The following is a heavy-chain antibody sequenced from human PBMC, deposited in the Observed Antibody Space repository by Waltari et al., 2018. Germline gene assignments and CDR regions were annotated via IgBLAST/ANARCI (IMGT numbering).Heavy chain of an antibody. Sequence: EVQLVESGGGLVQPGGSLSLSCAASGSTSRNNWMHWVRQAPGKGLVWVARIDPGGRTINHADSVRGRFTISRDDAKDTLYLQMDSLRPEDTAVYHCARDLVGKDDFWGQGTLVIVSS. CDR1: GSTSRNNW. CDR3: ARDLVGKDDF. V-gene: IGHV3-74*01. CDR2: IDPGGRTI. D-gene: IGHD2-8*02. J-gene: IGHJ4*02.